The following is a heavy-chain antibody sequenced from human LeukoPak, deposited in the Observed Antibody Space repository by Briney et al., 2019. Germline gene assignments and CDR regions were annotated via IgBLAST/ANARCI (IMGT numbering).Heavy chain of an antibody. CDR2: INPNSGGT. CDR3: ARGVVVVPAAADY. D-gene: IGHD2-2*01. CDR1: GYTFTGYY. J-gene: IGHJ4*02. V-gene: IGHV1-2*06. Sequence: VSVKVSCKASGYTFTGYYMHWVRQAPGQGLEWMGRINPNSGGTNYAQKFQGRVTMTRDTSISTAYMELSRLRSDDTAVYYCARGVVVVPAAADYWGQGTLVTVSS.